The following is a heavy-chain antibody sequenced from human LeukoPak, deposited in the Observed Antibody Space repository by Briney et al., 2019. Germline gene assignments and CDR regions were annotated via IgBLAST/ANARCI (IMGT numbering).Heavy chain of an antibody. CDR1: GFTVSSNY. J-gene: IGHJ3*02. Sequence: GGSLRLSCAASGFTVSSNYMSWVRQAPGKGLEWVSVIYSGGSTYYADSVKVRFTISRDDSKNTLYFQMNSLRAEDTAVYYCARDLAPINYDFWSGYYRNAFDIWGQGTMVTVSS. D-gene: IGHD3-3*01. CDR2: IYSGGST. V-gene: IGHV3-66*02. CDR3: ARDLAPINYDFWSGYYRNAFDI.